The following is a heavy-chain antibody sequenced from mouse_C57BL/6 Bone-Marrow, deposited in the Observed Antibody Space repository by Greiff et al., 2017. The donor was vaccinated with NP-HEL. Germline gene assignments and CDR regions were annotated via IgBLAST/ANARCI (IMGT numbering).Heavy chain of an antibody. V-gene: IGHV1-82*01. D-gene: IGHD1-1*01. CDR3: APYGSPWFAY. CDR2: IYPGDGDT. Sequence: QVQLQQSGPELVKPGASVKISCKASGYAFSSSWMNWVKQRPGKGLEWIGRIYPGDGDTNYNGKFKGKATLTADKSSSTAYMQLSSLTSEDSAVYFCAPYGSPWFAYWGQGTLVTVSA. J-gene: IGHJ3*01. CDR1: GYAFSSSW.